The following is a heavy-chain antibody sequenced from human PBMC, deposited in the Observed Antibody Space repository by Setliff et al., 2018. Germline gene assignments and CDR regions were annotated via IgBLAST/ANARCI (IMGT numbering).Heavy chain of an antibody. CDR2: VNDSGGA. V-gene: IGHV4-34*01. Sequence: PSETLSLTCDVFGGSFSGYFWAWIRQSPGKGLEWIGDVNDSGGANYKPSLKSRLTISRDTSKNQLSLDLSSVTAADTAVYHCARGRYYGSGSYSLWGQGTLVTVSS. CDR3: ARGRYYGSGSYSL. D-gene: IGHD3-10*01. CDR1: GGSFSGYF. J-gene: IGHJ4*02.